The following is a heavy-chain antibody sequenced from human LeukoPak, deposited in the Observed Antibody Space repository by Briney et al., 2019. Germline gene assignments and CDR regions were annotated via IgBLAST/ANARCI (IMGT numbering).Heavy chain of an antibody. CDR1: GFTFSSYA. J-gene: IGHJ4*02. D-gene: IGHD2-8*01. Sequence: QPGGSLRLSCAASGFTFSSYAMRWVRQAPGKGLEWVSAISGSGGSTYYADSVKGRFTISRDNSKNTLYLQMNSLRAEDAAVYYCANDNGRFDYWGQGTLVTVSS. CDR2: ISGSGGST. V-gene: IGHV3-23*01. CDR3: ANDNGRFDY.